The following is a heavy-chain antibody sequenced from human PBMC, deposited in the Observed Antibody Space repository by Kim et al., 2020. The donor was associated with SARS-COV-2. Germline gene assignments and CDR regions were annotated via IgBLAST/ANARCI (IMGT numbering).Heavy chain of an antibody. V-gene: IGHV4-34*01. Sequence: SETLSLTCAVYGGSFSGYYWSWIRQPPGKGLEWVGEINHSGSTNYNPSLKSRVTISVDTSKNQFSLKLGSVTAADTAVYYCARGLYGDSRLDYRGQGTLV. J-gene: IGHJ4*02. CDR1: GGSFSGYY. D-gene: IGHD4-17*01. CDR3: ARGLYGDSRLDY. CDR2: INHSGST.